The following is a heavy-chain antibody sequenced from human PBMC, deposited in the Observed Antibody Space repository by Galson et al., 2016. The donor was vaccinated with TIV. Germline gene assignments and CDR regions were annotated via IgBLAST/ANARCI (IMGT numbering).Heavy chain of an antibody. V-gene: IGHV2-70*04. CDR2: IDWDDDK. CDR3: VRTWGIYEYVSRDAVFDI. CDR1: GVSLRTNGMR. J-gene: IGHJ3*02. Sequence: PALVKPTQTLTLTCTVSGVSLRTNGMRVTWIRQPPGKALEWLARIDWDDDKFYSTFLRTRHTISKDTSKNQVVLTMTNMDPEDTATYYCVRTWGIYEYVSRDAVFDIWGQGTMVTVSS. D-gene: IGHD3-16*01.